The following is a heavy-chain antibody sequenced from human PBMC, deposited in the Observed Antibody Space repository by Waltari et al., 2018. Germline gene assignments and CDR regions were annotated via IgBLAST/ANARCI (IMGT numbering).Heavy chain of an antibody. V-gene: IGHV3-7*01. CDR1: GFTFSTDW. CDR2: INQDGGEK. Sequence: EVQLVESGGGLVQPGGSLRLSCEASGFTFSTDWMDWVRQAPRKGLQWVANINQDGGEKYYLDSVKGRFTISRDNAKKSVYLEMNSLRAEDTAIYYCSKRLDIWGRGTMVAVSS. CDR3: SKRLDI. J-gene: IGHJ3*02.